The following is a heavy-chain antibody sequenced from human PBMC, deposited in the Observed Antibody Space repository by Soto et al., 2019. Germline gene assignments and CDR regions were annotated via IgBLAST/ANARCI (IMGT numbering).Heavy chain of an antibody. CDR1: GGSFSGYY. Sequence: SETLSLTCAVSGGSFSGYYWSWIRQPPGKGLEWVGEINHSGSTTYNPSLKSRVTISVDTSKNQFSLKLSSVTAADTAVYYCARGEEEYFGSGSRTFDYWGQGTLFTVSS. J-gene: IGHJ4*02. D-gene: IGHD3-10*01. CDR3: ARGEEEYFGSGSRTFDY. V-gene: IGHV4-34*01. CDR2: INHSGST.